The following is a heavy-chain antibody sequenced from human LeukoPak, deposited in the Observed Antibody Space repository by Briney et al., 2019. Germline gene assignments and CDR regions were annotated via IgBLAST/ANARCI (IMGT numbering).Heavy chain of an antibody. J-gene: IGHJ2*01. V-gene: IGHV1-3*01. CDR2: INAGNGNT. CDR1: GYTFTSYA. CDR3: ARVRTVTTTPRYWYFDL. Sequence: ASVKVSCKASGYTFTSYAMHWVRQAPGQRLEWMGWINAGNGNTKYSQKFQGRVTITRDTSASTAYMEPSSLRSEDTAVYYCARVRTVTTTPRYWYFDLWGRGTLVTVSS. D-gene: IGHD4-17*01.